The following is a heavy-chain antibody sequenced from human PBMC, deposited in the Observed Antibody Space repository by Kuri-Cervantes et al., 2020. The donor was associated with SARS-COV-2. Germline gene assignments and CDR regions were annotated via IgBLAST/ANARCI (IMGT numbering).Heavy chain of an antibody. V-gene: IGHV1-46*01. CDR2: INPNGGST. CDR1: GYTLTSCY. Sequence: ASVKVSCKASGYTLTSCYMHWVRQAPGQGLEWMGVINPNGGSTNYAQKFQGRVTMTRDTSTSTVYMELSSLRSEDTAVYYCARSGGSYNWNWVDWFDPWGQGTLVTVSS. J-gene: IGHJ5*02. CDR3: ARSGGSYNWNWVDWFDP. D-gene: IGHD1-7*01.